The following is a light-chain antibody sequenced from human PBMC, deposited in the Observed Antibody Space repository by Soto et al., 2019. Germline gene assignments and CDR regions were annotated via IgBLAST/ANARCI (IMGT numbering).Light chain of an antibody. CDR2: DAS. J-gene: IGKJ1*01. CDR1: QNINNY. V-gene: IGKV1-33*01. Sequence: DIQLTQSPSSLSASVGDRVTITCQASQNINNYLNWYQQKPGRPPKILIYDASNLEAGVPSRFRGSGSGTDFTFPVSRLQPEDIATYYCQHYNSYSEAFGQGTKVDIK. CDR3: QHYNSYSEA.